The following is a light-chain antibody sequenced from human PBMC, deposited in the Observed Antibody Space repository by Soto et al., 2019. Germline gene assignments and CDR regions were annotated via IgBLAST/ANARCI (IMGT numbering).Light chain of an antibody. CDR3: QQDDNSPIT. Sequence: EIGLTQSPCILSLSPGARASLSCGASQSLTSSFLAWYQQKPGQAPRLLIYGASSRATGIPDKFSGTGSETDFTLTISRLEPEDFAVYYCQQDDNSPITFGQGTRLEIK. CDR1: QSLTSSF. CDR2: GAS. V-gene: IGKV3-20*01. J-gene: IGKJ5*01.